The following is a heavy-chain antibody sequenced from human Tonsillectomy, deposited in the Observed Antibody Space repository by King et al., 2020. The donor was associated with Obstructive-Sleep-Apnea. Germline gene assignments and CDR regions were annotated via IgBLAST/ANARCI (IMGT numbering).Heavy chain of an antibody. CDR1: GFTFDDYA. J-gene: IGHJ6*02. Sequence: VQLVESGGGSVQPVRSLRLSCAASGFTFDDYAMHWVRQAPGKGLEWVSGISWNSGSIGYADSVKGRFTISRDNAKNSLYLQMNSLRAEDTALYYCAKDIRGDYYYYYYGMDVWGQGTTVTVSS. V-gene: IGHV3-9*01. D-gene: IGHD3-10*01. CDR2: ISWNSGSI. CDR3: AKDIRGDYYYYYYGMDV.